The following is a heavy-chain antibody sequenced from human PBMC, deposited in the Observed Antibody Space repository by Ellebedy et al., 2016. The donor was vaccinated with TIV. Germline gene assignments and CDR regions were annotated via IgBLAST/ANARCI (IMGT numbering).Heavy chain of an antibody. V-gene: IGHV3-30*18. CDR3: AKVPVGFINRPFCFYLDD. D-gene: IGHD3-10*01. CDR1: GFTFSSYD. CDR2: ISYDANNK. Sequence: GESLKISCAASGFTFSSYDMHWVRQAPGKGLEWVALISYDANNKYYADSVKGRFTISRDNSKNTLYLQMNTLRPEYTAVYYCAKVPVGFINRPFCFYLDDWGQGTLVSVSS. J-gene: IGHJ4*02.